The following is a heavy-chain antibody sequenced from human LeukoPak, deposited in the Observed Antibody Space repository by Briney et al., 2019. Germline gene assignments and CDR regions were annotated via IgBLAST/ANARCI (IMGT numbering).Heavy chain of an antibody. V-gene: IGHV1-18*01. CDR2: ISAYNGNT. CDR1: GYTFTSYG. J-gene: IGHJ5*02. CDR3: ARAQKFDP. Sequence: ASVKVSCKASGYTFTSYGISWVRQAPGQGLEWMGWISAYNGNTNYAQKFQGRVTMTRDTSTSTVYMELSSLRSEDTAVYYCARAQKFDPWGQGTLVTVSS.